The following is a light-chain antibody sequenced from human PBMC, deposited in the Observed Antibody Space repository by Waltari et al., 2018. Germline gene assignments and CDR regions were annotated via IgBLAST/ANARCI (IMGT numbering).Light chain of an antibody. CDR3: SSYISSDTLEL. V-gene: IGLV2-14*03. Sequence: HSALTQSAAVSGSPGQSITISCTGTSSDVGGYNYVSWYQQHPGKAPKLMIYDVSNRPSGVSNRFSGSKSGNTASLTISGLQAEDEADYYCSSYISSDTLELFGGGTSLTVL. J-gene: IGLJ2*01. CDR1: SSDVGGYNY. CDR2: DVS.